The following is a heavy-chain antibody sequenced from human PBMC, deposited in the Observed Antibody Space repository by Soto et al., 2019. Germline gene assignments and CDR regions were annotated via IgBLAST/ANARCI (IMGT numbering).Heavy chain of an antibody. J-gene: IGHJ4*02. CDR1: GFTFGSFT. CDR2: ISSSSAYI. D-gene: IGHD3-16*01. V-gene: IGHV3-21*06. CDR3: ARDGLTFGGD. Sequence: EVHLVEAGGGLVKPGESLTLSCAASGFTFGSFTLNWVRQAPGKGLEWVSSISSSSAYIYYAESVKGRFTISRDNARSTLYLKMNSLRLDDPAVYFCARDGLTFGGDWGQGTLVAVSS.